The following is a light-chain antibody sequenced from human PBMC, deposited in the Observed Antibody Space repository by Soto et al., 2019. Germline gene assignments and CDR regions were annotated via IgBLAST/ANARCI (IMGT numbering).Light chain of an antibody. J-gene: IGLJ1*01. Sequence: QSALTQPPSASGTPGQSVTIPCTGTSSDVGDYNYVSWYQQHPGKAPKLMIYEVSRRPSGVPDRFSGSKSGNTASLTVSGLQAEDEADYYCSSYTNINTRACVFGTGTKVTVL. V-gene: IGLV2-8*01. CDR3: SSYTNINTRACV. CDR2: EVS. CDR1: SSDVGDYNY.